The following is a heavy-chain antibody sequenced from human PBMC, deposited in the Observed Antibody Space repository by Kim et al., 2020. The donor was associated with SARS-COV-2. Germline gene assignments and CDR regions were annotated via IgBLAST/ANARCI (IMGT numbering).Heavy chain of an antibody. Sequence: SETLSLTCSVSGGSISSFQRAWIRQPPGKGLEWIASISYSGSTYYNASLKSRVTISEDSAKNQFSLKLSSVTAADTAIYYCARARAGGYNLWYFEYWGQG. J-gene: IGHJ4*02. CDR3: ARARAGGYNLWYFEY. CDR1: GGSISSFQ. D-gene: IGHD5-12*01. V-gene: IGHV4-59*13. CDR2: ISYSGST.